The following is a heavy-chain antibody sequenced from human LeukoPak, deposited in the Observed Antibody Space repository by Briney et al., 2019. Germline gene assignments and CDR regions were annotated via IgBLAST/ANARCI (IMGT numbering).Heavy chain of an antibody. V-gene: IGHV4-34*01. CDR3: AGIRDGYNMVDY. CDR1: GYSISSGYY. CDR2: INHSGST. Sequence: PSETLSLTCAVSGYSISSGYYWSWIRQPPGKGLEWIGEINHSGSTNYNPSLKSRVTISVDTSKNQFSLKLSSVTAADTAVYYCAGIRDGYNMVDYWGQGTLVTVSS. J-gene: IGHJ4*02. D-gene: IGHD5-24*01.